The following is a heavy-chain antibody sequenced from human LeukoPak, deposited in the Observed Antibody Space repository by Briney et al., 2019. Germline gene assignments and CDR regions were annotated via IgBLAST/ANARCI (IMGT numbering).Heavy chain of an antibody. V-gene: IGHV1-69*01. CDR2: IIPIFGTA. D-gene: IGHD2-21*02. CDR3: AVVTAIHRGSTFDY. Sequence: ASVKVSCKASEGTFSSYAISWVRQAPGQGLEWMGGIIPIFGTANYAQKFQGRVTITADESTSTAYMELSSLRSEDTAVYYCAVVTAIHRGSTFDYWGQGSLVTVSS. CDR1: EGTFSSYA. J-gene: IGHJ4*02.